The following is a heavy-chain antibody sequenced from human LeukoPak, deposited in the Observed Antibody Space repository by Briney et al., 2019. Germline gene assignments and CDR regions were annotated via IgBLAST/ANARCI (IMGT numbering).Heavy chain of an antibody. V-gene: IGHV3-23*01. D-gene: IGHD3-22*01. J-gene: IGHJ4*02. CDR2: ISGSGDST. CDR3: ARGGSYFDISGYYFY. Sequence: GGSLRLSCAASGFTFDDYAMHWVRQAPGKGLEWVSGISGSGDSTYYADSVKGRFTISRDNSKNTLLLQMNSLRTEDTAVYYCARGGSYFDISGYYFYWGQGTLVTVSS. CDR1: GFTFDDYA.